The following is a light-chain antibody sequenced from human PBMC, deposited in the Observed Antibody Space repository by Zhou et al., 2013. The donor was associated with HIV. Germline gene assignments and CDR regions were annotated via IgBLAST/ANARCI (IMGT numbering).Light chain of an antibody. CDR3: QQSHSRYT. CDR1: QDIDTF. V-gene: IGKV1-39*01. Sequence: DIEMTQSPSSLSASVGDRVTITCRASQDIDTFLNWYQQKSGKAPDLLIRAASTLQSGVPLRFSGSGSGTDFTLTINSLQPEDVATYYCQQSHSRYTFGRGTKL. CDR2: AAS. J-gene: IGKJ2*01.